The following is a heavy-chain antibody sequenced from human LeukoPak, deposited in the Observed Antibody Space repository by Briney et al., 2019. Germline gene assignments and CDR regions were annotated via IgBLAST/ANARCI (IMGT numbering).Heavy chain of an antibody. D-gene: IGHD3-22*01. CDR2: IYTSGST. CDR1: GVSISSYY. J-gene: IGHJ5*02. V-gene: IGHV4-4*07. Sequence: SETLSLTCTVSGVSISSYYWSWIRQPAGKGLEWIGRIYTSGSTNYNPSLKSRVTMSVDTSKNQFSLKLSSVTAADTAVYYCARDSRYYDSSGYYYRDWFDPWGQGTLVTVSS. CDR3: ARDSRYYDSSGYYYRDWFDP.